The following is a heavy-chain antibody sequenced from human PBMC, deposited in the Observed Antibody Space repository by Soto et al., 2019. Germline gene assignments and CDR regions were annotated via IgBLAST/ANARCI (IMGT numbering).Heavy chain of an antibody. CDR1: GGSISSGGYY. D-gene: IGHD2-15*01. CDR3: ARGHDGVVAATPGVDY. Sequence: QVQLQESGPGLVKPSQPLSLTCTVSGGSISSGGYYWSWIRQHPGKGLEWIGYIYYSGSTYYNPSLKSRVTISVDTPKNQFSLKLSSVTAADTAVYYCARGHDGVVAATPGVDYWGQGTLVTVSS. V-gene: IGHV4-31*03. J-gene: IGHJ4*02. CDR2: IYYSGST.